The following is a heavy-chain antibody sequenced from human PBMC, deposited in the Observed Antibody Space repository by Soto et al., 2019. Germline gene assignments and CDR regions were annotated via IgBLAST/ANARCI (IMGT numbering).Heavy chain of an antibody. CDR3: AKVGENDGDPHLDYYYYGMDV. V-gene: IGHV1-46*01. J-gene: IGHJ6*02. Sequence: QVQLVQSGAEVKKPGASVKVSCKASGYDVTRYYIHWVRQGPGQGLEWMGIINPTGGGRTKYAQKFQGRVTVTSDRSTSTVYMELTSLRSDDTAVYYCAKVGENDGDPHLDYYYYGMDVWGQGTTVTVSS. CDR1: GYDVTRYY. D-gene: IGHD1-1*01. CDR2: INPTGGGRT.